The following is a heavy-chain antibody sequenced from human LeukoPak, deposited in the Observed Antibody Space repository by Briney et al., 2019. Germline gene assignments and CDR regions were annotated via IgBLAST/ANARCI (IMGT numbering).Heavy chain of an antibody. J-gene: IGHJ6*04. D-gene: IGHD2-15*01. Sequence: GGSLRLSCAASGFTFSSYGMHWVRQAPGKGLEWVAVISYDGSNKYYADSVKGRFTISRDNSKNTLYLQMSSLRAEDTAVYYCAKDLCSGGSCYSEYYYYGMDVWGKGTTVTVSS. V-gene: IGHV3-30*18. CDR3: AKDLCSGGSCYSEYYYYGMDV. CDR2: ISYDGSNK. CDR1: GFTFSSYG.